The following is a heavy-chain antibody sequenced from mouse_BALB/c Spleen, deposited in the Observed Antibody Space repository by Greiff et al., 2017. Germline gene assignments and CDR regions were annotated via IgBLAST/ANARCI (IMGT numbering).Heavy chain of an antibody. D-gene: IGHD2-1*01. Sequence: DVKLVESGGDLVKPGGSLKLSCAASGFTFSSYGMSWVRQTPDKRLEWVATISSGGSYTYYPDSVKGRFTISRDNAKNTLYLQMSSLKSEDTAMYYCARDEGNYDAMDYWGQGTSVTVSS. CDR1: GFTFSSYG. CDR3: ARDEGNYDAMDY. J-gene: IGHJ4*01. V-gene: IGHV5-6*02. CDR2: ISSGGSYT.